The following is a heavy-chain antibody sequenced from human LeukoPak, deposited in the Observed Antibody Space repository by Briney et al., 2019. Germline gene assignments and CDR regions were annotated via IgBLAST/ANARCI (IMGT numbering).Heavy chain of an antibody. Sequence: PGGSLRLSCAASGFTVSNNYMSWVRQAPGRGLEWVSVIYSGGTIYYADSVKGRFTISRDNSKNTLFLQMNSLRAEDTVVYYCARGLYDDNGGFWGQGTMVTVSS. J-gene: IGHJ3*01. D-gene: IGHD3-22*01. V-gene: IGHV3-53*01. CDR1: GFTVSNNY. CDR2: IYSGGTI. CDR3: ARGLYDDNGGF.